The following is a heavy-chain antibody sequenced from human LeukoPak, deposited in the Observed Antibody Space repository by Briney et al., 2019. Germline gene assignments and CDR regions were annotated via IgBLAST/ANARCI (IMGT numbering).Heavy chain of an antibody. CDR2: IKQDGSEK. CDR1: GFTFSSYW. J-gene: IGHJ4*02. Sequence: GGSLRLSCAASGFTFSSYWMSWVRQAPGKGLEWVANIKQDGSEKYYVDSVKGRFTISRDNAKNTLYLQMNSLRAEDTAVYYCTKDLTGYDDFWGQGTLVTVSS. CDR3: TKDLTGYDDF. D-gene: IGHD5-12*01. V-gene: IGHV3-7*01.